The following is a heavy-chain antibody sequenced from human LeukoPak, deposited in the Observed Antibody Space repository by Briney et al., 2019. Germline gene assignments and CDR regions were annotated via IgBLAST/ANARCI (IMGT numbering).Heavy chain of an antibody. Sequence: ASVKVSCKASGYTFTSYGISWVRQAPGQGLEWMGWINPNSGGTNYAQKFQGRVTMTRDTSISTAYMELSRLRSDDTAVYYCARDLILGVFRMWYYMGVWGKGTTVTVSS. V-gene: IGHV1-2*02. CDR3: ARDLILGVFRMWYYMGV. D-gene: IGHD3-3*01. CDR2: INPNSGGT. J-gene: IGHJ6*03. CDR1: GYTFTSYG.